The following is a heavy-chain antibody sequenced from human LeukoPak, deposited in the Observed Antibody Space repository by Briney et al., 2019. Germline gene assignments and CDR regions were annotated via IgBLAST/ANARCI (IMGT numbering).Heavy chain of an antibody. D-gene: IGHD6-19*01. V-gene: IGHV3-9*01. CDR3: AKATAPMAVAGFDY. Sequence: PGGSLRLSCAASGITFDDYGMSWVRQAPGKGLEWVSGISWNSGSIGYADSVKGRFTISRDNAKNSLYLQMNSLRAEDTALYYCAKATAPMAVAGFDYWGQGTLVTVSS. J-gene: IGHJ4*02. CDR1: GITFDDYG. CDR2: ISWNSGSI.